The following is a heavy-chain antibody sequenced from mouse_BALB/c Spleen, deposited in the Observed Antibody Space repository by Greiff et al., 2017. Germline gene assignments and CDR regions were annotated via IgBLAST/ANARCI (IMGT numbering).Heavy chain of an antibody. Sequence: DVKLVESGPDLVKPSQSLSLTCTVTGYSITSCYSWHWIRQFPGNKLEWMGYIHYSGSTNYNPSLKSRISITRDTSKNQFFLQLNSVTTEDTATYYCERHRYDVGFDYWGQGTTLTVSS. V-gene: IGHV3-1*02. CDR3: ERHRYDVGFDY. CDR1: GYSITSCYS. D-gene: IGHD2-14*01. J-gene: IGHJ2*01. CDR2: IHYSGST.